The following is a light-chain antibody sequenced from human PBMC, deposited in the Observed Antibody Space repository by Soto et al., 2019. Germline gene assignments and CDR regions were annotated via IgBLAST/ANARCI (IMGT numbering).Light chain of an antibody. CDR1: QSVSSSY. V-gene: IGKV3-20*01. J-gene: IGKJ1*01. CDR3: QQYGSSPRT. Sequence: EIVLPQFPGTLSLSPGERATFSCRARQSVSSSYLAWYQQKPGQTPRLLIYRASSRATGIPDRFSGSGAGTDFTLTISRLEPEDFAVYYCQQYGSSPRTFGQGTKVDIK. CDR2: RAS.